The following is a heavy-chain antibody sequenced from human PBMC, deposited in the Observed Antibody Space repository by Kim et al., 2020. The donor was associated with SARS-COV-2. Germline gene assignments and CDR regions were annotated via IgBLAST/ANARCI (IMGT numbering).Heavy chain of an antibody. J-gene: IGHJ4*02. V-gene: IGHV4-34*01. Sequence: NSSPSLKSRVTISLDMSKNQVSLKLSSVTAADTAVFYCARRGDSTAWSFDYWGQGTLVTVSS. CDR3: ARRGDSTAWSFDY. D-gene: IGHD2-21*02.